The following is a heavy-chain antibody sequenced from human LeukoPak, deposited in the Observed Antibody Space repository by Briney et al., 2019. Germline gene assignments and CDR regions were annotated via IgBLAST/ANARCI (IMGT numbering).Heavy chain of an antibody. V-gene: IGHV3-30*02. J-gene: IGHJ5*02. CDR1: GFTFSSYG. Sequence: GGSLRLSCAASGFTFSSYGMHWVRQAPGKGLEWVAFIRYDGSNKYYADSVKGRFTISRDNSKNTLYLQMNSLRSDDTAVYYCARDAVVPNWNNWFDPWGQGTLVTVSS. CDR3: ARDAVVPNWNNWFDP. D-gene: IGHD1-20*01. CDR2: IRYDGSNK.